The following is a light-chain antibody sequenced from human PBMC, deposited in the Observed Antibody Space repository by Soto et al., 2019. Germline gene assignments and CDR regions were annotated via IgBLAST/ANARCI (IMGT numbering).Light chain of an antibody. V-gene: IGKV1-9*01. J-gene: IGKJ3*01. Sequence: DIHLTQSPSFLSASVGDRVTITCRASLGIGTYLAWYQQKPGKAPKLLIYAASTLQVGVPSRFSGGGSGTEFTLTISSLQPEDFATYYCQQFDSYPRFTFGPGTKVDIK. CDR1: LGIGTY. CDR2: AAS. CDR3: QQFDSYPRFT.